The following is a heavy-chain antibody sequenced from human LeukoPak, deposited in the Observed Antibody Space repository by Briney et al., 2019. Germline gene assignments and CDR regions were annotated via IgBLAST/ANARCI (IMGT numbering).Heavy chain of an antibody. CDR2: ISAYTGRT. V-gene: IGHV1-18*01. Sequence: ASAKVSCKGSGYTFTAYDIIWVRQAPGQGLECVGLISAYTGRTEYAQKFQGRVIMTTDSATSTAYMELRSLRSDDTGVYYCARDEFGRIGVGVYWGQGTPVTVSA. CDR1: GYTFTAYD. J-gene: IGHJ4*02. CDR3: ARDEFGRIGVGVY. D-gene: IGHD1-26*01.